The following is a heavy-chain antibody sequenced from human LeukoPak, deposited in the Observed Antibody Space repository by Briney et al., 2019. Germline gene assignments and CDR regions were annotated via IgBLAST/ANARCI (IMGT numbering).Heavy chain of an antibody. J-gene: IGHJ4*02. Sequence: GGSLRLSCAASGFTFSSYAMHWVRQAPGKGLEWVAVISYDGSNKYYADSVKGRFTISRDNSKNTLYLQMNSLRAEDTAVYYCARGITVTTPFDYWGQGTLVTVSS. CDR3: ARGITVTTPFDY. CDR1: GFTFSSYA. V-gene: IGHV3-30-3*01. D-gene: IGHD4-17*01. CDR2: ISYDGSNK.